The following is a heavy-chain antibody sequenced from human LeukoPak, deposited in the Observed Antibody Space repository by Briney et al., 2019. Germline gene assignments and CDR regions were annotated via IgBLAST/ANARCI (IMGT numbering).Heavy chain of an antibody. CDR3: MAESSSPWEGY. V-gene: IGHV3-7*01. D-gene: IGHD6-6*01. Sequence: GGSLRLSCADSGFTFSRYWMDWVRQAPGKGLEWVANIKEDGSVKNYVDSVKGRFTISRDNAKNSLYLQMNSLRAEDTAVYYCMAESSSPWEGYWGQGTLVTVSS. CDR1: GFTFSRYW. J-gene: IGHJ4*02. CDR2: IKEDGSVK.